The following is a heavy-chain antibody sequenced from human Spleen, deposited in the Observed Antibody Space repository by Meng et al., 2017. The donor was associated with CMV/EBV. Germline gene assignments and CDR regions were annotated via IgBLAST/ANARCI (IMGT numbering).Heavy chain of an antibody. Sequence: GGSLRLSCAASGFTFSDYYMSWIRQAPGKGLEWVSYISSSATNIYYADSVKGRFTISRDNAQNSLYLQMNSLRAEDTAVYYCARFRRGTSGTTRAFDIWGQGTMVTVSS. J-gene: IGHJ3*02. CDR1: GFTFSDYY. CDR2: ISSSATNI. CDR3: ARFRRGTSGTTRAFDI. V-gene: IGHV3-11*04. D-gene: IGHD1-1*01.